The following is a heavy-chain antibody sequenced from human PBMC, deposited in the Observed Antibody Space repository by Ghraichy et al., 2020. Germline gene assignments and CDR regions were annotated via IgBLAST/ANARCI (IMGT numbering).Heavy chain of an antibody. Sequence: SETLSHTCTVSDGSITNYYWSWVRQPPGKGLEWIGYVHYRGSTNYNPSLKSRVAMSVEPSKNRFSLRLSSATAADTAVYYCASGTTNFDYWGQGALVTVSS. CDR3: ASGTTNFDY. CDR1: DGSITNYY. J-gene: IGHJ4*02. CDR2: VHYRGST. V-gene: IGHV4-59*01. D-gene: IGHD2/OR15-2a*01.